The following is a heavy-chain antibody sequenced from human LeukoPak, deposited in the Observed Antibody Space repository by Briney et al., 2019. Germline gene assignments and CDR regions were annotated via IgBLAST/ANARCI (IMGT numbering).Heavy chain of an antibody. J-gene: IGHJ4*02. CDR3: ARDGPGSYYFDY. CDR1: GGTFSSYA. D-gene: IGHD1-26*01. CDR2: IIPIFGTA. V-gene: IGHV1-69*13. Sequence: ATVKVSCKASGGTFSSYAISWVRQAPGQGLEWMGGIIPIFGTANYAQKFQGRVTITADESMSTAYMELSSLRSEDTAVYYCARDGPGSYYFDYWGQGTLVTVSS.